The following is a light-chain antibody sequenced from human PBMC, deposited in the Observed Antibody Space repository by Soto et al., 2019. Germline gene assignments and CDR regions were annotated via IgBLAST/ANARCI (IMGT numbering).Light chain of an antibody. Sequence: DIQMTQSPSTLSASVGDRVTITCRASQSISTWLAWYQQKPGKAPTLLIYHASRLASGVPSRFSGSGSGTEFPLTISSLQPNDFATYHCQQYNSYPSTFGQGTKVEIK. V-gene: IGKV1-5*01. CDR2: HAS. J-gene: IGKJ1*01. CDR1: QSISTW. CDR3: QQYNSYPST.